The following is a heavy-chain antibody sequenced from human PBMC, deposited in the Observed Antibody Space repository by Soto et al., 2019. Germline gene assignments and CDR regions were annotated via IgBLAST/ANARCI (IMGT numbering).Heavy chain of an antibody. D-gene: IGHD1-1*01. J-gene: IGHJ4*02. CDR2: VHPNSGGT. V-gene: IGHV1-2*02. CDR3: ARGFTTGATIEGFDY. CDR1: GYTFSVYH. Sequence: ASVKVSCKASGYTFSVYHMHWVRQAPGQGLEWMGWVHPNSGGTNYAQSFEGRVTMTRDTSINTAYMELSRLTSDDTAVYYCARGFTTGATIEGFDYWGQGTLVTVSS.